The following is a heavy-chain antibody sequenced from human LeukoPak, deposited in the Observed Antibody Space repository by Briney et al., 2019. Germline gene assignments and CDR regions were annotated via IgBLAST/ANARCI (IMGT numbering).Heavy chain of an antibody. D-gene: IGHD3-22*01. CDR3: ARGTSLTMIVY. V-gene: IGHV3-66*01. CDR2: IYSGGST. J-gene: IGHJ4*02. Sequence: PGGSLRLSCAASGFTVSSNYMSWVRQAPGKGLEWVSVIYSGGSTYYADSVKGRFTISRDNSKNTLYLQMNSLRAEDTAVYYCARGTSLTMIVYWGQGTLVTVSS. CDR1: GFTVSSNY.